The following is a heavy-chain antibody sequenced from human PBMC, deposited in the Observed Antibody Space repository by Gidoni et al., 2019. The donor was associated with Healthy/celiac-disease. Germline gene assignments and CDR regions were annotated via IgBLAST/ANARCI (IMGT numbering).Heavy chain of an antibody. CDR1: GFTFSRYG. CDR2: ISSSSSYI. V-gene: IGHV3-21*01. CDR3: AREISSIIAAAGLSPVDY. D-gene: IGHD6-13*01. J-gene: IGHJ4*02. Sequence: EVQLVESGGGLVKPGGSLRLSCAASGFTFSRYGRNWGRQAPGKGLEWVSSISSSSSYIYYADSVKGRFTISRDNAKNSLYLQMNSLRAEDTAVYYCAREISSIIAAAGLSPVDYWGQGTLVTVSS.